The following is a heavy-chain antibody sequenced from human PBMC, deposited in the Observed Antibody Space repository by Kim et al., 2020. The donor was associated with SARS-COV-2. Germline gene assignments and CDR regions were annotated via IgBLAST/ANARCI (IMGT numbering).Heavy chain of an antibody. V-gene: IGHV4-31*03. J-gene: IGHJ5*02. CDR3: ARGRQQLT. CDR2: IYNSGST. D-gene: IGHD6-13*01. CDR1: GDSVSSGGNF. Sequence: SETLSLTCTVSGDSVSSGGNFWSWIRQHPGKGLEWVGYIYNSGSTYYNPSLKSRVSISVDTSKNQFSLKLSSVTAADTAVYYCARGRQQLTWGQGTLAT.